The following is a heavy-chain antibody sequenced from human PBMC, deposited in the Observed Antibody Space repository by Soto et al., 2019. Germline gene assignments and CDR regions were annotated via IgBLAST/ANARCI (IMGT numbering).Heavy chain of an antibody. CDR2: ISYDGSNE. CDR3: VRTTQPGTTTYFDY. D-gene: IGHD1-1*01. V-gene: IGHV3-30*03. J-gene: IGHJ4*02. Sequence: PGESLKISCEASGFTFSNYGTHWVRQAPGEGLEWVAHISYDGSNEHYTDSVKGRFTISRDNSKNMVFLQMNSLKTEDTAIYYCVRTTQPGTTTYFDYWGQGTLVTVSS. CDR1: GFTFSNYG.